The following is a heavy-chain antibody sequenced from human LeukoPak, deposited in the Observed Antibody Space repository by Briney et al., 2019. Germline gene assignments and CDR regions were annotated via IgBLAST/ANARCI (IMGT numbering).Heavy chain of an antibody. V-gene: IGHV4-4*02. CDR1: GGSISSSNW. Sequence: SGTLSLTCAVSGGSISSSNWWSWVRQPPGKGLEWIGEIYHSGSTNYNPSLKSRVTISVDKSKNQFSLKLSSVTAADTAMYFCARVSGHYYFYYYMDVWGKGTTVTVSS. J-gene: IGHJ6*03. CDR3: ARVSGHYYFYYYMDV. CDR2: IYHSGST.